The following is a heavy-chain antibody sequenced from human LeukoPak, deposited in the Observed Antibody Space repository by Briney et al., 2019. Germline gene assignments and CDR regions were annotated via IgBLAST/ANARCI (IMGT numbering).Heavy chain of an antibody. Sequence: ASVKVSCKASGYTLMSYGINWVRQAPGQGLEWMGWISAYNGNTNYAQKLQGRVTMTTDTSTSTAYMELRSLRSDDTAVYYCAGVPGGARYFDWLDNLDYYYYMDVWGKGTTVTVSS. CDR2: ISAYNGNT. J-gene: IGHJ6*03. CDR1: GYTLMSYG. V-gene: IGHV1-18*01. D-gene: IGHD3-9*01. CDR3: AGVPGGARYFDWLDNLDYYYYMDV.